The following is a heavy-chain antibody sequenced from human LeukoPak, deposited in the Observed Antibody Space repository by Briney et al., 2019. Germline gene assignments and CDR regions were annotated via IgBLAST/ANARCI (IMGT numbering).Heavy chain of an antibody. D-gene: IGHD2-15*01. Sequence: SQTLSLICGISGDSVSSNTDAWNWVRQSPARGLEWLGRTHYWPRWYYEYAVVVRSRITIHPDTSKNLFSLQLNSVTPEDTAVYYCARDPGYDYAMGLWGQGTTVTVSS. J-gene: IGHJ6*02. CDR1: GDSVSSNTDA. V-gene: IGHV6-1*01. CDR3: ARDPGYDYAMGL. CDR2: THYWPRWYY.